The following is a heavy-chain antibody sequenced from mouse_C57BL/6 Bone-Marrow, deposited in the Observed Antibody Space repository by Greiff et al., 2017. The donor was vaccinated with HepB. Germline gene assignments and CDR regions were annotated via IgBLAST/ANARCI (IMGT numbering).Heavy chain of an antibody. Sequence: QVQLQQPGAELVKPGASVKMSCKASGYTFTSYWITWVKQRPGQGLEWIGDIYPGSGSTNYNEKFKSKATLTVDTSSSTAYMQLSSLTSEDSAVYYCARGEKLTPWFAYWGQGTLVTVSA. V-gene: IGHV1-55*01. CDR1: GYTFTSYW. CDR2: IYPGSGST. J-gene: IGHJ3*01. CDR3: ARGEKLTPWFAY.